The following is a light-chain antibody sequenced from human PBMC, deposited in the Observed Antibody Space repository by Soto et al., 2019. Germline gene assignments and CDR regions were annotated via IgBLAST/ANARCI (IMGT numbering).Light chain of an antibody. V-gene: IGKV1-39*01. Sequence: DIQMTQSPSTLSASVGDRVAITCRASQSISTYLAWYQQKPGKAPKLLIYAASSLQSGVPSRFSGSGSGTDFTLTIRSLQPEDFATYYCQQSYNTLSWTFGQGTKGDIK. J-gene: IGKJ1*01. CDR3: QQSYNTLSWT. CDR1: QSISTY. CDR2: AAS.